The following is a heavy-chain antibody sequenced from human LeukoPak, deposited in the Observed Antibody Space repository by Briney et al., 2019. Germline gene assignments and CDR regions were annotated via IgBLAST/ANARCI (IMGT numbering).Heavy chain of an antibody. V-gene: IGHV4-34*01. Sequence: SETLSLTCAVYGGSFSGYYWSWIRQPPGKGLEWIGEINHNGSTNYNPSLKSRVTISVDTSKNQFSLKLSSVTAADTAVYYCARGLGRYDFWSGYYSAYGMDVWGQGTTVTVSS. CDR1: GGSFSGYY. CDR2: INHNGST. D-gene: IGHD3-3*01. CDR3: ARGLGRYDFWSGYYSAYGMDV. J-gene: IGHJ6*02.